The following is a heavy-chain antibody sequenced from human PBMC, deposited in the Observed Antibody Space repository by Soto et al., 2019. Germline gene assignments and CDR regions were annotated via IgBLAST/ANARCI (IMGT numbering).Heavy chain of an antibody. CDR3: ARGGPPYDFWSGYPTLFSYYFDY. V-gene: IGHV1-18*04. CDR2: ISAYNGNT. D-gene: IGHD3-3*01. CDR1: GYTFTSYG. J-gene: IGHJ4*02. Sequence: ASVKVSCKASGYTFTSYGISWVRQAPGQGLEWMGWISAYNGNTNYAQKLQGRVTMTTDTSTSTAYMELRSLRSDDTAVYYCARGGPPYDFWSGYPTLFSYYFDYWGQGTLVTVS.